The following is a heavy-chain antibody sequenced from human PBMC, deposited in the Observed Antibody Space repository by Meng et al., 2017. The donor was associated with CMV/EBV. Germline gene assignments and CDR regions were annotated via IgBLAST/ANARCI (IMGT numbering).Heavy chain of an antibody. V-gene: IGHV4-34*01. J-gene: IGHJ4*02. CDR3: ARGWYYYGSGSDLL. D-gene: IGHD3-10*01. CDR1: GGSFSGYY. Sequence: QVQLQQWGAGLLKPSETLSLTCAVYGGSFSGYYWSWIRQPPGKGLEWIGEINHSGSTNYNPSLKSRVTISVDTSKNQFSLKLSSVTAADTAVYYCARGWYYYGSGSDLLWGQGTLCIVSS. CDR2: INHSGST.